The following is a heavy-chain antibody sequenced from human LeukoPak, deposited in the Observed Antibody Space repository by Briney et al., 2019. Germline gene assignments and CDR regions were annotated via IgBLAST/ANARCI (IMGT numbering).Heavy chain of an antibody. CDR1: RFTLSDYG. V-gene: IGHV3-48*01. Sequence: GGCLRLSCAASRFTLSDYGMNWVRQAPGKGLEWISYMSSTSTIIYYADSVKGRFTISRDNAKNSMYLQMNSLRADDTADYYCVREPSQGAFVIWGQGTMVTVSS. J-gene: IGHJ3*02. CDR2: MSSTSTII. CDR3: VREPSQGAFVI.